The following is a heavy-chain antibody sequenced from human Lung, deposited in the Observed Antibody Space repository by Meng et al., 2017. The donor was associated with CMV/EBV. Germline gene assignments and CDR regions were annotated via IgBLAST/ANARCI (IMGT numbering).Heavy chain of an antibody. V-gene: IGHV3-11*01. CDR2: ISSSGSTI. CDR3: ASFFDCSSTSCPPHDYYGMDV. CDR1: GFTFSDYY. Sequence: GGSLRLSCAASGFTFSDYYMSWIRQAPGKGLEWVSYISSSGSTIYYADSVKGRFTTSRDNAKNSLYLQMNSLRAEDTAVYYCASFFDCSSTSCPPHDYYGMDVWGQGTTVTVSS. D-gene: IGHD2-2*01. J-gene: IGHJ6*01.